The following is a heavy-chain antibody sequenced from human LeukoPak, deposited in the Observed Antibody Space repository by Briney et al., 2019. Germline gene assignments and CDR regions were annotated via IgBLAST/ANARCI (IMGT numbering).Heavy chain of an antibody. CDR2: ISTSGST. D-gene: IGHD2/OR15-2a*01. J-gene: IGHJ6*03. CDR1: GGSISSYY. CDR3: ARGSSSYTRLESTTTTYCYYHYMDV. Sequence: SETLSLTCTVSGGSISSYYWSWIRQPAGKGLESIGHISTSGSTNYNPSLKSRVTMSVDTSKNQFSLKLSSVTAADTAVYYCARGSSSYTRLESTTTTYCYYHYMDVWGKGTTVTVSS. V-gene: IGHV4-4*07.